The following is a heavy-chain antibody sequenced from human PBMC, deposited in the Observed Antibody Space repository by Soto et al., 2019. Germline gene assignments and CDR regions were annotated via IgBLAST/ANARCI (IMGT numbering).Heavy chain of an antibody. CDR3: ARLCKSRDIYYCCYMDV. J-gene: IGHJ6*03. Sequence: SETLSLTCTVSGGSISSYYWSWIRQPPGKGLEWIGYIYYSGSTNYNPSLKSRVTISVDTSKNQFSLKLSSVTAADTAVYYCARLCKSRDIYYCCYMDVWGKGNTVTVSS. CDR1: GGSISSYY. D-gene: IGHD3-10*02. V-gene: IGHV4-59*01. CDR2: IYYSGST.